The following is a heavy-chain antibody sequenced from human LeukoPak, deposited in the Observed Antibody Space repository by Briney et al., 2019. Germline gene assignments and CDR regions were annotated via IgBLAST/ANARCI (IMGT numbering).Heavy chain of an antibody. Sequence: PGGSLRLSCAASGFTFSNAWMSWVRQAPGKGLEWVGRIKSKTDGGTTDYAAPVKGRFTISRDDSKNTLYLQMNSLRTEDTAVYYCTTDFLGISTFDYWGQGTLVTVSS. D-gene: IGHD3-10*01. V-gene: IGHV3-15*01. CDR2: IKSKTDGGTT. CDR1: GFTFSNAW. J-gene: IGHJ4*02. CDR3: TTDFLGISTFDY.